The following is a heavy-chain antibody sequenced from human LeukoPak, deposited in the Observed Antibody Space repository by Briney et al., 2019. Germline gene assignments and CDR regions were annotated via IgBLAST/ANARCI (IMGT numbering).Heavy chain of an antibody. D-gene: IGHD6-19*01. CDR3: VREWAVAGTGFDY. J-gene: IGHJ4*02. CDR2: INSDGSST. CDR1: GFTFSSYW. Sequence: PGGSLRLSCAASGFTFSSYWMHWVRQAPGKGLVWVSRINSDGSSTSYADSVKGRFTISRDNAKNTLYLQMNSLRAEDTAVYYCVREWAVAGTGFDYWGQGTLVTVSS. V-gene: IGHV3-74*01.